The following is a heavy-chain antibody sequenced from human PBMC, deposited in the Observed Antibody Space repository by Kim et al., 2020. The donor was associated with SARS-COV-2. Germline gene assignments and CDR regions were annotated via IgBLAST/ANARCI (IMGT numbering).Heavy chain of an antibody. CDR1: GFTFSSYA. CDR2: IWYDGSNK. J-gene: IGHJ4*02. D-gene: IGHD6-19*01. V-gene: IGHV3-33*06. CDR3: AKEMWWLVPAGGLGRGGFDY. Sequence: GGSLRLSCAASGFTFSSYAMHWVRQAPGKGLEWVAVIWYDGSNKYYADSVKGRFTISRDNSKNTLYLQMNSLRAEDTAVYYCAKEMWWLVPAGGLGRGGFDYWGQGTLVTVSS.